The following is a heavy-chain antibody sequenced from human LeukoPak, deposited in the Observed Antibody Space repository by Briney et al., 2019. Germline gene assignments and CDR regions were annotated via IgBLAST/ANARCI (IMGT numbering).Heavy chain of an antibody. V-gene: IGHV3-15*01. CDR1: GLTVSSKY. Sequence: GESLRLSCAASGLTVSSKYMSWVRQAPGKGLEWVGRIKSKTDGGTTDYAAPVKGRFTISRDDSKNTLYLQMNSLKTEDTAVYDCSTDRNYWGQGTLVTVSS. CDR2: IKSKTDGGTT. CDR3: STDRNY. J-gene: IGHJ4*02.